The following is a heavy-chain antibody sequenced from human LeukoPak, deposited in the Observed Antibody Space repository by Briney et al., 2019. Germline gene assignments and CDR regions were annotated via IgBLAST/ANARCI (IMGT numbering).Heavy chain of an antibody. V-gene: IGHV1-24*01. CDR3: ATKYTLGGVITQGAFDI. CDR1: GYTLTELS. CDR2: FDPEDGET. J-gene: IGHJ3*02. Sequence: ASVKVSCKVSGYTLTELSMHWVRQAPGKGLEWMGGFDPEDGETIYAQKFQGRVTMTEDTSTDTAYMELSSLRSEDTAVYYCATKYTLGGVITQGAFDIWGQGTMVTVSS. D-gene: IGHD3-16*02.